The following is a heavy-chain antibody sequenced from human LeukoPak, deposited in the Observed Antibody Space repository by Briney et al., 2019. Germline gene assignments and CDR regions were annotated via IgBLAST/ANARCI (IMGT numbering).Heavy chain of an antibody. J-gene: IGHJ3*02. Sequence: PSETLSPTCTVSGGSISSGDYYWSWIRQPPGKGLEWIGYIYYSGSTYYNPSLKSRVTISVDKSKNQFSLKLSSVTAADTAVYYCARALDYGGPEAFDIWGQGTMVTVSS. D-gene: IGHD4-17*01. CDR2: IYYSGST. V-gene: IGHV4-30-4*02. CDR1: GGSISSGDYY. CDR3: ARALDYGGPEAFDI.